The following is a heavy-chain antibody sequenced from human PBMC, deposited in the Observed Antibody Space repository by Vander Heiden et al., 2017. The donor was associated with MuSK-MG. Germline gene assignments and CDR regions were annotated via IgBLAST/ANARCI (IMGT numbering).Heavy chain of an antibody. CDR1: GDSVSSNSAT. CDR3: AIAEQNGGRHNWFDP. CDR2: TYYTSKWYN. Sequence: QVQLQQSGPGLVTPSQTLSLTCAISGDSVSSNSATWNWIRQSPSRGLEWLGRTYYTSKWYNDYAVAGKSRITINPDTSKNQGAMHLNSVTTEETAVYYCAIAEQNGGRHNWFDPWGQGTMVTVYS. J-gene: IGHJ5*02. V-gene: IGHV6-1*01. D-gene: IGHD3-16*01.